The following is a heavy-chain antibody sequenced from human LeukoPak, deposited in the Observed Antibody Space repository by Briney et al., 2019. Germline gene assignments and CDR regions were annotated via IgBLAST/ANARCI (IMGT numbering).Heavy chain of an antibody. D-gene: IGHD3-10*01. V-gene: IGHV1-69*05. Sequence: SVKVSCKASGGTFSSYAISWVRQAPGQGLEWMGGIIPIFGTANYAQKFQGRVTITTDESTSTAYMELSSLRSEDTAVYYCARGSYYYGSGSYYNSLGHWGQGTLVTVSS. J-gene: IGHJ4*02. CDR1: GGTFSSYA. CDR3: ARGSYYYGSGSYYNSLGH. CDR2: IIPIFGTA.